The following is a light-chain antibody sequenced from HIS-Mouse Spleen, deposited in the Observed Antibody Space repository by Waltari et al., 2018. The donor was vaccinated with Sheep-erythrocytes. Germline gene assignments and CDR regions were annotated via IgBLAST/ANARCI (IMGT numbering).Light chain of an antibody. V-gene: IGLV2-14*03. Sequence: QSALTQPASVSGSPGQSIPISCTGTISDVGGYNYVSWYQQQPGKAPKLMIYDVSNRPSGVSNRFSGSKSGNTASLTISGLQAEDEADYYCSSYTSSSTWVFGGGTKLTVL. CDR1: ISDVGGYNY. CDR2: DVS. CDR3: SSYTSSSTWV. J-gene: IGLJ3*02.